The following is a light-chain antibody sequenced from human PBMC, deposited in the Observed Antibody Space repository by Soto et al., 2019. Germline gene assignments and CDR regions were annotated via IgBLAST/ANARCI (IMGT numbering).Light chain of an antibody. Sequence: QSSLTHPRSLSGSPGQSVTISCTGTSSDVGGYNYVSWYQQHPGKAPKLMIYDVSKRPSGVPDRFSGSKSGNTASLTISGLQAEDGADYYCCSYAGSYTFVFGSGTKVTVL. CDR1: SSDVGGYNY. J-gene: IGLJ1*01. V-gene: IGLV2-11*01. CDR2: DVS. CDR3: CSYAGSYTFV.